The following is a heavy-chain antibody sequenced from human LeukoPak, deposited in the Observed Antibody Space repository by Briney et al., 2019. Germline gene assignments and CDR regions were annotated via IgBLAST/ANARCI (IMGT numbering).Heavy chain of an antibody. CDR3: TRSGEGFGYLDL. V-gene: IGHV3-49*04. J-gene: IGHJ2*01. CDR1: GFTFGDYI. CDR2: IRSKAYGGTT. D-gene: IGHD1-26*01. Sequence: GGSLRLSCTASGFTFGDYIMNWVRQAPGKGLEWVSFIRSKAYGGTTEYAASVKGRFTISRDDSKNIAYLQMNSLKIEDTAVYYCTRSGEGFGYLDLWGRGTLVTVFS.